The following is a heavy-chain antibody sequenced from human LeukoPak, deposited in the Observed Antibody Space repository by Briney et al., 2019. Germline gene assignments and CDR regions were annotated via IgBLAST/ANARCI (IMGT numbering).Heavy chain of an antibody. Sequence: SQTLSLTCTVSGGSVSSGGYYWSWIRQPPGKGLEWIGYIYHSGSAYYNPSLKSRVTISVDRSKNQFSLKLSSVTAADTAVYYCARVSLELIDYWGQGTLVTVSS. CDR2: IYHSGSA. CDR1: GGSVSSGGYY. J-gene: IGHJ4*02. D-gene: IGHD1-7*01. V-gene: IGHV4-30-2*01. CDR3: ARVSLELIDY.